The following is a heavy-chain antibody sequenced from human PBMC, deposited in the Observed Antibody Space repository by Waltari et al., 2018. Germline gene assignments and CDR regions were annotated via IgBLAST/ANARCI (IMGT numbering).Heavy chain of an antibody. V-gene: IGHV4-39*01. J-gene: IGHJ4*02. CDR1: GGSISRSSYY. CDR3: GRQRSAACGGVTRGKYYVDY. CDR2: IYYSGSA. Sequence: QLQLQESGPGLVKPSETLSLTCTVSGGSISRSSYYWGWIRQPPGKRLEWIGLIYYSGSAYYKPAINRGGSISVDTSKNKYSRKVGSVTAADTAVYYGGRQRSAACGGVTRGKYYVDYWGQGTLVTVAA. D-gene: IGHD3-3*01.